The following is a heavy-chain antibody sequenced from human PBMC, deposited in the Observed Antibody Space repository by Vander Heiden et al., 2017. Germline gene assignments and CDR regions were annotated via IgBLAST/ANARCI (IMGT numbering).Heavy chain of an antibody. CDR1: GFPLSRQG. J-gene: IGHJ4*02. CDR3: AKEEAGSSAPNDY. Sequence: LEPGGGLVPPGGFLSPSCPTSGFPLSRQGMPWARQAPGKGLEWVSVISSSGTSTFFADSVKGRFAIFRDNSKNMGYLQMKSLRVEDTAVYYCAKEEAGSSAPNDYWGQGTLVIVSS. CDR2: ISSSGTST. D-gene: IGHD6-6*01. V-gene: IGHV3-23*01.